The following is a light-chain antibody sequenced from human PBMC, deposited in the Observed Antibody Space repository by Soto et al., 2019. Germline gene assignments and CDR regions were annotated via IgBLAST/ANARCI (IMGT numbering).Light chain of an antibody. CDR3: QQYNSFRT. V-gene: IGKV1-5*01. J-gene: IGKJ1*01. CDR1: QGISRD. Sequence: DIPMTQSPSTLSASVGDRVTITCRASQGISRDLAWYQQKPGKAPKLLIHDVSTLESGVPPRFSGGGSGTEFTLTISSLQPDDFATYYCQQYNSFRTFGQGTKVEIK. CDR2: DVS.